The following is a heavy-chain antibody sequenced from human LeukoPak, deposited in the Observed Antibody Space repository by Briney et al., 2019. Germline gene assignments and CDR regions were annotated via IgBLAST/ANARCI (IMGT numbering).Heavy chain of an antibody. Sequence: ASVKVSCKASGGTFSSYAISWVRQAPGQGLEWMGGIIPIFGTANYAQKFQGRVTITADESTSTAYMELSSLRSEDTAVYYCAGGYSSSWYPNRYYYYYYMDVWGKGTTVTISS. V-gene: IGHV1-69*13. J-gene: IGHJ6*03. CDR1: GGTFSSYA. CDR3: AGGYSSSWYPNRYYYYYYMDV. CDR2: IIPIFGTA. D-gene: IGHD6-13*01.